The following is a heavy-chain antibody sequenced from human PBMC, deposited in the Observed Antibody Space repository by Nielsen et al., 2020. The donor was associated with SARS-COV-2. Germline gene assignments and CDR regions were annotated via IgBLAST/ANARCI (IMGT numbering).Heavy chain of an antibody. Sequence: ASVKVSCKASGYTFTSYGISWVRQAPGQGLEWMGWISAYNGNTNYAQKLQGRVTMTTDTSTSTAYMELRSLRSDDTAVYYCARVVVVPAANALGFDYWGQGTLITVSS. J-gene: IGHJ4*02. V-gene: IGHV1-18*04. D-gene: IGHD2-2*01. CDR3: ARVVVVPAANALGFDY. CDR1: GYTFTSYG. CDR2: ISAYNGNT.